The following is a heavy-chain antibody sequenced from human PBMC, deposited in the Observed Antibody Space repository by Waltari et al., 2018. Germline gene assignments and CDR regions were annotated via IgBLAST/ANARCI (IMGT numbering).Heavy chain of an antibody. CDR3: ARESSSLFDY. CDR1: GYTFTGYY. V-gene: IGHV1-2*06. CDR2: VNPNSGGT. J-gene: IGHJ4*02. D-gene: IGHD2-2*01. Sequence: QVQLVQSGAEVKKPGASVKVSCKASGYTFTGYYMHWVRQAPGQGLEWMGRVNPNSGGTTYAQKFQGRVTMTRETSISTAYMELSRLRSDDTAVYYCARESSSLFDYWGQGTLVTVSS.